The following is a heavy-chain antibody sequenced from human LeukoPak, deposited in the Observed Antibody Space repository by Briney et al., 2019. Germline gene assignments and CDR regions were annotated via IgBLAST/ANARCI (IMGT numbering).Heavy chain of an antibody. Sequence: PGGSLRLSCAASGFTSSDYYMSWIRQAPGKGLEWVGRIKSKTDGGTTDYAAPVKGRFTISRDDSKRTVYLQMNSLKTEDTAVYFCTTEYYGGFDYWGQGTLVTVSS. J-gene: IGHJ4*02. CDR2: IKSKTDGGTT. V-gene: IGHV3-15*01. CDR1: GFTSSDYY. D-gene: IGHD3-16*01. CDR3: TTEYYGGFDY.